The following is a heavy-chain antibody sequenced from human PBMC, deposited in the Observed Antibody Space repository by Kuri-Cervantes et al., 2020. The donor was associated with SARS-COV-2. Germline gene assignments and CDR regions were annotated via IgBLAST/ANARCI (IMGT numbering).Heavy chain of an antibody. CDR1: GFDFSRSA. J-gene: IGHJ4*02. Sequence: GGSLRLSCAASGFDFSRSATHWVRQAPGKGLEWVAVISYDGNNKNCTASGKGRFTISRDNSRNTPYLQMRSLRTEDTAFYYCAKDRVGVLDSWGQGTLVTVSS. V-gene: IGHV3-30-3*01. D-gene: IGHD2-8*01. CDR3: AKDRVGVLDS. CDR2: ISYDGNNK.